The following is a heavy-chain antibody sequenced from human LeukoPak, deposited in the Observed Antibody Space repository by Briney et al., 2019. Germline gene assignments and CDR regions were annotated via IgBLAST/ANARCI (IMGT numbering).Heavy chain of an antibody. V-gene: IGHV3-30*02. CDR2: IRYDGSNK. CDR3: AKGVRGYSGYGATFDY. Sequence: GGSLRLSCAASGFTFSSYGMHWVRQAPGKGLEWVAFIRYDGSNKYYADSVKGRFTISRDNSKNTLYLQMNSLRAEDTAVYYCAKGVRGYSGYGATFDYWGQGTLVTVSS. D-gene: IGHD5-12*01. J-gene: IGHJ4*02. CDR1: GFTFSSYG.